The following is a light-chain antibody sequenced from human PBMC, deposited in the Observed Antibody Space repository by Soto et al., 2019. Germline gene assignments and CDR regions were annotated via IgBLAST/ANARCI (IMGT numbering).Light chain of an antibody. J-gene: IGKJ2*01. CDR1: QSVSTK. Sequence: EIVLTQSPGTLSVSPGERATLSCRASQSVSTKLAWYQQKPGQAPRLLIYGASTRATGIPARFSGSGSDTEFTLTISRLQSEDFAVYYCQQYNDWPPYTFGQGTELEIK. CDR3: QQYNDWPPYT. V-gene: IGKV3-15*01. CDR2: GAS.